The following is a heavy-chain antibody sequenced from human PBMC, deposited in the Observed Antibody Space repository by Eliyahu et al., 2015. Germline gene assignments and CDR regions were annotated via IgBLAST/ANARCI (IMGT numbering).Heavy chain of an antibody. CDR2: ISGSGDST. CDR1: GFXFNNYA. J-gene: IGHJ4*02. Sequence: EVQLLESGGGLVQPGGSLRLSCAASGFXFNNYAXSWVRQAPGKGLEWVSGISGSGDSTYYADSVKGRFTISRDNSKNFLYLQMDSLRAEDTALYYCAKHKALTAGSFDHWGQGTLVTVSS. CDR3: AKHKALTAGSFDH. V-gene: IGHV3-23*01.